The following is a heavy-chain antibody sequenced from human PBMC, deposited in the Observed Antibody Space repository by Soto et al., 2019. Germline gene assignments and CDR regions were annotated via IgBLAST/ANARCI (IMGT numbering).Heavy chain of an antibody. D-gene: IGHD4-4*01. CDR1: GYTFTSYY. CDR2: INPDGGGT. Sequence: ASVTVSCKASGYTFTSYYMHWVRLAPGQGLEWMGIINPDGGGTSYAQQFQGRVIMTRDTSTSTVYMEMSSLRSEDTAVYYCAVGGNYLSMDVWGHGTTVTVSS. J-gene: IGHJ6*02. V-gene: IGHV1-46*01. CDR3: AVGGNYLSMDV.